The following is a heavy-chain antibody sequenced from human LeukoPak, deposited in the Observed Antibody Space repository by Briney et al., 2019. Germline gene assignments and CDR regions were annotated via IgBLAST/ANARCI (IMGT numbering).Heavy chain of an antibody. CDR2: IYYSGST. CDR3: ASAGYSYGYYYYYYMDV. J-gene: IGHJ6*03. D-gene: IGHD5-18*01. V-gene: IGHV4-59*01. Sequence: ASETLSLTCTVSGGSISSYYWSWIRQPPGKGLEWIGYIYYSGSTNYNPSLKSRVTISVDTSKNQFSLKLSSVTAADTAVYYCASAGYSYGYYYYYYMDVWGKGTTVTVSS. CDR1: GGSISSYY.